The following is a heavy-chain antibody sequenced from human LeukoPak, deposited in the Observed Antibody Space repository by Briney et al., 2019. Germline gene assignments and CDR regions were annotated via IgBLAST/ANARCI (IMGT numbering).Heavy chain of an antibody. CDR3: ARFLSMVRGVIDWFDP. Sequence: SETLSLTCAVYGGSFSGYYWSWIRQPPGKGLEGFGEINHSGSTNYNPSLKSRVTISVDTSKNQFSLKLSSVTAADTAVYYCARFLSMVRGVIDWFDPWGQGTLVTVSS. J-gene: IGHJ5*02. D-gene: IGHD3-10*01. CDR1: GGSFSGYY. V-gene: IGHV4-34*01. CDR2: INHSGST.